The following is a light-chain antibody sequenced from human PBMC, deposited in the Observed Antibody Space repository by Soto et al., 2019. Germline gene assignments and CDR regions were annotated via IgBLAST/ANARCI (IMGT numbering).Light chain of an antibody. CDR3: QQRSNCPLT. CDR2: DAS. V-gene: IGKV3-11*01. Sequence: EIVLTQSPATLSLSPGERATLSCRASQSVSSYLAWYQQKPGQAPRLLIYDASNRATGIPARFSGSGSGTDFTLTISSRDPEDFAVYYCQQRSNCPLTFGGGTKVEIK. CDR1: QSVSSY. J-gene: IGKJ4*01.